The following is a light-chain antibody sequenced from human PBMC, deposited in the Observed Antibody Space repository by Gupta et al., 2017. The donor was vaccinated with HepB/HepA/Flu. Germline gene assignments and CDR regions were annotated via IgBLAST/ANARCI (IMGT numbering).Light chain of an antibody. CDR1: QGINSW. CDR3: QQATSFPLT. Sequence: DIQMTQSPSSVSASVGDIVTITCRASQGINSWLAWYQQKPGKAPQLLIYAASSLQSGVPSRFRGSGSWNDFTLTISSLQPEDFATYYCQQATSFPLTFGGGTKVEIK. J-gene: IGKJ4*01. V-gene: IGKV1-12*01. CDR2: AAS.